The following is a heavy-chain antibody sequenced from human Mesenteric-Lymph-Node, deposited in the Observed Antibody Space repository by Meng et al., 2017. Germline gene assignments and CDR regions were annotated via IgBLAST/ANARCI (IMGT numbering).Heavy chain of an antibody. V-gene: IGHV4-39*07. CDR1: GGSISSSSYY. Sequence: GSLRLSCTVSGGSISSSSYYWGWIRQPPGKGLEWIGSIYYSGSTYYNPSLKSRVTISVDTSKNQFSLKLSSVTAADTAVYYCARERPRANWFDPWGQGTLVTVSS. CDR3: ARERPRANWFDP. J-gene: IGHJ5*02. CDR2: IYYSGST.